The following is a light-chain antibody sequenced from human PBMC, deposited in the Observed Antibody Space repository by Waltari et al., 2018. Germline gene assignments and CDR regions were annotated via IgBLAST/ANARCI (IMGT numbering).Light chain of an antibody. Sequence: QSALTQPASVSGSPGQSITISCTGTSSDVGGYNYVSWYQQHPGKAPKLMIYEVSNRPAGVSNRFSGSKSGNTASRTISGLQAEDEADYYCSSDTSSSTLWVFGGGTKLTVL. V-gene: IGLV2-14*01. CDR1: SSDVGGYNY. J-gene: IGLJ3*02. CDR2: EVS. CDR3: SSDTSSSTLWV.